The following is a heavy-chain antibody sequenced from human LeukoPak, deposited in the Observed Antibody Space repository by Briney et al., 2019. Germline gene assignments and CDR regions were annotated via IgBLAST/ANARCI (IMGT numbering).Heavy chain of an antibody. CDR2: IYTSGST. V-gene: IGHV4-4*07. J-gene: IGHJ6*03. CDR3: ARGSGDYGEGREGERYYYYYMDV. Sequence: SETLSLTCTVSGGSISSYYWSWIRQPAGKGLEWIGRIYTSGSTNYNPSLKSRVTMSVDTSKNQFSLKLSSVTAADTAVYYCARGSGDYGEGREGERYYYYYMDVWGKGTTVTISS. D-gene: IGHD4-17*01. CDR1: GGSISSYY.